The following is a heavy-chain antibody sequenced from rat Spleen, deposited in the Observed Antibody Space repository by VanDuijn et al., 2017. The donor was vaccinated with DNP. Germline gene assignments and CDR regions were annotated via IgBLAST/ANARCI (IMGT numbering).Heavy chain of an antibody. CDR2: ISTRGDNI. Sequence: EVELVESGGGLVQPGRSMKLSCAVSGFTFSEYGMAWIRQAPTKGLEWVASISTRGDNIYYRDSVKGRFTISRDNAKSTLYLQMDSLRSEDTATYYCARQRGYYFDYWGQGVMVTVSS. CDR1: GFTFSEYG. CDR3: ARQRGYYFDY. D-gene: IGHD1-11*01. V-gene: IGHV5-25*01. J-gene: IGHJ2*01.